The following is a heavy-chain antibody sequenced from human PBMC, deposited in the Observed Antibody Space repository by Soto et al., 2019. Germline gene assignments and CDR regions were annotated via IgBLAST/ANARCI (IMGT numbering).Heavy chain of an antibody. V-gene: IGHV4-59*12. CDR2: IYYSGST. CDR1: GGSISSYY. CDR3: AIAKISSWYLEYYYHYGMDV. Sequence: SETLSLTCTVSGGSISSYYWSWIRQPPGKGLEWIGYIYYSGSTNYNPSLKSRVTISVDTSKNQFSLKLSSVTAADTAVYYCAIAKISSWYLEYYYHYGMDVWGRGTTVTVSS. D-gene: IGHD6-13*01. J-gene: IGHJ6*02.